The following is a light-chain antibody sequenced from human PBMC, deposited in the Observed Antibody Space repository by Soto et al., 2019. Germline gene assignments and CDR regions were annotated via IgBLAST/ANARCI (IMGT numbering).Light chain of an antibody. CDR1: QDISNY. J-gene: IGKJ5*01. Sequence: DIQMPQSKSSLSASVGDRVTITCQASQDISNYLNWYQQKPGKAPKLLIYDASNLETGVPSRFSGSGSGTDFTFTISSLQPEDIATYYCQQYDNLPITFGQGTRLEIK. CDR2: DAS. V-gene: IGKV1-33*01. CDR3: QQYDNLPIT.